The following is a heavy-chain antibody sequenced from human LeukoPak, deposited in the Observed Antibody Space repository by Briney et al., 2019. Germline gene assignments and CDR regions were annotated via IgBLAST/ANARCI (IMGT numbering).Heavy chain of an antibody. CDR3: AKSIVAVAGTGRGFDY. CDR1: GFTFSSYA. CDR2: ISGSGGST. V-gene: IGHV3-23*01. Sequence: PGGSLRLSCAASGFTFSSYAMSWVRQAPGKGLEWVSPISGSGGSTYYADSVKGRFTISRDNSKNTLYLQMNSLRAEDTAVYYCAKSIVAVAGTGRGFDYWGQGTLVTVSS. J-gene: IGHJ4*02. D-gene: IGHD6-19*01.